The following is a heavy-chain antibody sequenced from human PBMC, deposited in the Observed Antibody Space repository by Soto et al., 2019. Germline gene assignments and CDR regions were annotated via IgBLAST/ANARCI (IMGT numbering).Heavy chain of an antibody. Sequence: EVQLVESGGGLVQPGGSLRISCAVSGFSIRSYWMSWVRQAPGKGLEWVASIKEDGSEIYYVESVRGRFTISRDSAENALHLLMNSLSAEDTGVYFCARDVGVDYVNWGQGTLVTVSS. J-gene: IGHJ4*02. CDR3: ARDVGVDYVN. CDR1: GFSIRSYW. D-gene: IGHD2-8*01. CDR2: IKEDGSEI. V-gene: IGHV3-7*01.